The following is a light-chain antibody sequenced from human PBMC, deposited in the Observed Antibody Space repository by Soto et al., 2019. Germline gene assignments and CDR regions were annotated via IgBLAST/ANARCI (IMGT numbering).Light chain of an antibody. CDR2: GVS. CDR1: SSDVGGYNY. CDR3: SSYAGSNNLGV. Sequence: QSVLTQPPSASGSPGQSVTISCTGTSSDVGGYNYVSWYQQHPGKAPKLIIYGVSKRPSGVPDRFSGSKSGNTASLTVSGLQAEDEADYYCSSYAGSNNLGVFGGGTKLTVL. V-gene: IGLV2-8*01. J-gene: IGLJ2*01.